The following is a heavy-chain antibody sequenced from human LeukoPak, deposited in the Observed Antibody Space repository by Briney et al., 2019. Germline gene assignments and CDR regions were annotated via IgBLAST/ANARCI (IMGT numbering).Heavy chain of an antibody. D-gene: IGHD4-17*01. CDR3: ARAVTTGMYYFDY. Sequence: SETLSLICTVSGGSIGSYYWSWIRQPPGKGLEWIGCIHYSGSANYNPSLKSRVTVSEDTSKNQFSLKLISVTAADTAVYYCARAVTTGMYYFDYWGQGTLVTVSS. J-gene: IGHJ4*02. V-gene: IGHV4-59*01. CDR2: IHYSGSA. CDR1: GGSIGSYY.